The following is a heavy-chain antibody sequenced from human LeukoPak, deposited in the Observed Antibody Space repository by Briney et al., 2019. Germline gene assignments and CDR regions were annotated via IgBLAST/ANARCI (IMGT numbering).Heavy chain of an antibody. Sequence: ASVKVSCRASGYTFTTYYVHWVRQAPGQGLEWMGIINPSGGSTTYAQKFRGRLTMTRDMSTSTVYMELSSLRSEDTAVYYCARGSRPVYNLLTGKRYFDYWGQGTLLTVSS. CDR1: GYTFTTYY. CDR2: INPSGGST. D-gene: IGHD3-9*01. J-gene: IGHJ4*02. CDR3: ARGSRPVYNLLTGKRYFDY. V-gene: IGHV1-46*01.